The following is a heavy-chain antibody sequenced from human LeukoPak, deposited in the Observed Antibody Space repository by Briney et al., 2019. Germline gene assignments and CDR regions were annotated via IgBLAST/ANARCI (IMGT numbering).Heavy chain of an antibody. CDR1: GFSVTNNY. CDR2: IYADGTT. D-gene: IGHD3-10*01. J-gene: IGHJ5*02. V-gene: IGHV3-66*02. Sequence: PGGPLRLSCAASGFSVTNNYMSWVRQAPGRGLEWVSLIYADGTTHYADSVKGRFTISKDTSQNTVYLQMNSLRAEDTAMYYCARDRAGTQAWVEFDPWGQGTLVTVSS. CDR3: ARDRAGTQAWVEFDP.